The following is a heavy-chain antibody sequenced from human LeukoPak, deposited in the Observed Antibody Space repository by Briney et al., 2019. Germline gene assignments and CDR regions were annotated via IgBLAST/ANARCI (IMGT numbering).Heavy chain of an antibody. V-gene: IGHV1-46*01. CDR1: GYTFTSYY. CDR2: INPSGGSI. CDR3: ARGSGDYYFDY. Sequence: ASVKVSCKASGYTFTSYYMHWVRQAPGQGLEWMGIINPSGGSISYAQKLQGRVTMTTDRSTSTAYMELRSLRSDDTAVYYCARGSGDYYFDYWGQGTLVTVSS. D-gene: IGHD1-26*01. J-gene: IGHJ4*02.